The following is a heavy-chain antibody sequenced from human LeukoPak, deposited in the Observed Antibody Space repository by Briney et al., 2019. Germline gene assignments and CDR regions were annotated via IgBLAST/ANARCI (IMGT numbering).Heavy chain of an antibody. D-gene: IGHD5-18*01. Sequence: GGSLRLSCAASGFTFNSNAMNWVRQAPGKGLEWVSVIRGSGSSTYYADSVKGRFTISRDNSKNTMYLQMNSLRAEDTAVYYCAKGRGYSYGNGYFDYWGQGTLVTVSS. CDR1: GFTFNSNA. CDR2: IRGSGSST. V-gene: IGHV3-23*01. CDR3: AKGRGYSYGNGYFDY. J-gene: IGHJ4*02.